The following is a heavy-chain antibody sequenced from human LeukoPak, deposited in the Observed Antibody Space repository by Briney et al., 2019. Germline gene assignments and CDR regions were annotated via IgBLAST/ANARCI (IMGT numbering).Heavy chain of an antibody. CDR3: ARHGGDFWSGYRLFDY. CDR1: GYSISSGYY. D-gene: IGHD3-3*01. J-gene: IGHJ4*02. Sequence: SETLSLTCAVSGYSISSGYYWGWIRQPPGKGLEWIGSIYHSGSTYYDPSLKSRVTISVDTSKNQFSLKLSSVTAADTAVYYCARHGGDFWSGYRLFDYWGQGTLVTVSS. V-gene: IGHV4-38-2*01. CDR2: IYHSGST.